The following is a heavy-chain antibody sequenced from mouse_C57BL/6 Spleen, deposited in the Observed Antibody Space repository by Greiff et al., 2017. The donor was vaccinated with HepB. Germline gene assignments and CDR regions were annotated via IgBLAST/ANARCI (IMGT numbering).Heavy chain of an antibody. Sequence: VQLQQPGAELVKPGASVKLSCKASGYTFTSYWMHWVKQRPGQGLEWIGMIHPNSGSTNYNEKFKSKATMTVDKSSSTAYMQLSSLTSEDSAVYCCARSSRQYYFDYWGQGTTLTVSA. CDR2: IHPNSGST. CDR3: ARSSRQYYFDY. J-gene: IGHJ2*01. V-gene: IGHV1-64*01. D-gene: IGHD6-1*01. CDR1: GYTFTSYW.